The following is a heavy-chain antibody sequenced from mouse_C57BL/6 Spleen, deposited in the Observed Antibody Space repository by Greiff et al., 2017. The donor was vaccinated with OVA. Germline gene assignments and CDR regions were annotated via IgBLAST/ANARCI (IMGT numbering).Heavy chain of an antibody. Sequence: QVQLQQPGAELVKPGASVKLSCKASGYTFTSYWMHWVKQRPGQGLEWIGMIHPNSGSTNYNEKFKSKATLTVDKPSSTAYMQLSSLTSEDSAVYYCARSLYGSSPYFDYWGQGTTLTVSS. V-gene: IGHV1-64*01. CDR1: GYTFTSYW. J-gene: IGHJ2*01. D-gene: IGHD1-1*01. CDR3: ARSLYGSSPYFDY. CDR2: IHPNSGST.